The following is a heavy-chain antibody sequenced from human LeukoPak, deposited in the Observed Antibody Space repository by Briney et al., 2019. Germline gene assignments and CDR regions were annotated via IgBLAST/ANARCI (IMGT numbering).Heavy chain of an antibody. CDR2: IIPIFGTA. D-gene: IGHD5-12*01. J-gene: IGHJ4*02. CDR3: ARGAGYSGYVPTDY. Sequence: GASVKVSCKASGGTFSSYAISWVRQAPGQGLEWMGGIIPIFGTANYAQKFQGRVTITADKSTSTAYMELSSLRSEDTAVYYCARGAGYSGYVPTDYWGQGTLVTVSS. V-gene: IGHV1-69*06. CDR1: GGTFSSYA.